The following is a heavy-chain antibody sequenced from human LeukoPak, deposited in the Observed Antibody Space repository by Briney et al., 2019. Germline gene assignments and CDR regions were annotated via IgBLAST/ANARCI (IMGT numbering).Heavy chain of an antibody. CDR1: GGSISSSSYY. CDR3: ARGTHPVAMIVVAPGHWFDP. J-gene: IGHJ5*02. D-gene: IGHD3-22*01. V-gene: IGHV4-39*07. CDR2: IYYSGST. Sequence: SETLSLTCTVSGGSISSSSYYWGWIRQPPGKGLEWIGSIYYSGSTYYNPSLKSRVTISVDTSKNQFSLKLSSVTAADTAVYYCARGTHPVAMIVVAPGHWFDPWGQGTLVTVSS.